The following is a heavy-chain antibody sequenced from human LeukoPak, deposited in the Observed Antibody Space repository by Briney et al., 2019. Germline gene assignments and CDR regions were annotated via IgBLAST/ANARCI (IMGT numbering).Heavy chain of an antibody. CDR2: INPRSGAT. V-gene: IGHV1-2*02. CDR1: GYSFIAEY. J-gene: IGHJ4*02. Sequence: ASVKVSCEASGYSFIAEYMHWVRQAPGQGLEWMGWINPRSGATNYPQDFQGRVTMTRDTSISTAYMELSSLRSDDTAVYYCARGSENPPFDYWGQGTLVTVSS. D-gene: IGHD2-15*01. CDR3: ARGSENPPFDY.